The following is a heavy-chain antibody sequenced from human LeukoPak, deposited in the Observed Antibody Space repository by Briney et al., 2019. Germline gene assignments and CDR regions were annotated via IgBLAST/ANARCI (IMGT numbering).Heavy chain of an antibody. Sequence: GGSLRLSCAASGFTFSSYWMSWVRQAPGKGLEWVANIKQDGSEKYYVDSVKGRFTISRDNAKNSLYLQMNSLRAEDTAVYYCARDDDDYYGSYYYGMDVWGQGTTVTVSS. V-gene: IGHV3-7*01. CDR1: GFTFSSYW. CDR2: IKQDGSEK. J-gene: IGHJ6*02. CDR3: ARDDDDYYGSYYYGMDV. D-gene: IGHD3-10*01.